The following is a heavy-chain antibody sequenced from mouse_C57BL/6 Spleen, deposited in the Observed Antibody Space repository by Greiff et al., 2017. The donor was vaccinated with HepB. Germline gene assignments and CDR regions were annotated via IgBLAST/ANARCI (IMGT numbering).Heavy chain of an antibody. CDR2: IRNKANGYTT. J-gene: IGHJ2*01. V-gene: IGHV7-3*01. Sequence: EVMLVESGGGLVQPGGSLSLSCAASGFTFTDYYMSWVRQPPGKALEWLGFIRNKANGYTTEYSASVKSRFTISRDNSQSILYLQMNALRAEDSATYYCARSPDGYFFFDYWGQGTTLTVSS. CDR1: GFTFTDYY. D-gene: IGHD2-3*01. CDR3: ARSPDGYFFFDY.